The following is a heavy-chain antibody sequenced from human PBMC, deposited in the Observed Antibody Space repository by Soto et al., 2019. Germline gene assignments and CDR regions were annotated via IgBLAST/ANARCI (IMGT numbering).Heavy chain of an antibody. CDR1: GFTFSSDW. CDR3: AREPDGGYSNWFDP. Sequence: GGSLRLSCAASGFTFSSDWMHWVRQAPGKGLEWVSYISSSSSNINYADSVKGRFTISRDNAKNSLYLQMNSLRAEDTAVYYCAREPDGGYSNWFDPWGQGTLVTVSS. D-gene: IGHD3-10*01. V-gene: IGHV3-48*04. J-gene: IGHJ5*02. CDR2: ISSSSSNI.